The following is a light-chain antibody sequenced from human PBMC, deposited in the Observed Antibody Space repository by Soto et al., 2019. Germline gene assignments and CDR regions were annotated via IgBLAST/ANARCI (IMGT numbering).Light chain of an antibody. Sequence: AIRMTQSPSSLSASTGDRVTITCRARQGISSYLAWYQQKPGKAPKLLIYAASTLQSGVPSRFSGSGCGTDVTLTISCLQSEDFANYYCHQYYSYNVFTFGPGTKVDIK. V-gene: IGKV1-8*01. CDR3: HQYYSYNVFT. CDR1: QGISSY. CDR2: AAS. J-gene: IGKJ3*01.